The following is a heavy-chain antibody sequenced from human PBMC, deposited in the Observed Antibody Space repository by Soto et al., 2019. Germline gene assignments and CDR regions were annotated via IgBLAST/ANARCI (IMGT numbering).Heavy chain of an antibody. CDR1: GFTFSSYA. V-gene: IGHV3-23*01. J-gene: IGHJ6*02. D-gene: IGHD2-8*01. Sequence: GGSLRLSCAASGFTFSSYAMGWVRQAPGTGLEWVSSISGAGYNTYYGDSVKGRFTISRDNSKNALYLQMNSLRAEDTAVYYCAKDLFTMVPRADVWGQGTTVTVSS. CDR3: AKDLFTMVPRADV. CDR2: ISGAGYNT.